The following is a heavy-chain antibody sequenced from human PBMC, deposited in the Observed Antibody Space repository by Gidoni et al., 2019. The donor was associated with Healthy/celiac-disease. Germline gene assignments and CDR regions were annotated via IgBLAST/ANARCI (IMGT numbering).Heavy chain of an antibody. CDR2: ISGSGGST. CDR3: ASQYDPRRGGRNGSGTLDY. D-gene: IGHD3-10*01. Sequence: EVQLVESGGGLVQPGGSLRLSCAASCFPFSRYAMCWVRQAPGKGLEWVSAISGSGGSTYYADSVKGRFTISRDNSKNTLYLQMNSLRAEDTAVYYCASQYDPRRGGRNGSGTLDYWGQGTLVTVSS. CDR1: CFPFSRYA. J-gene: IGHJ4*02. V-gene: IGHV3-23*04.